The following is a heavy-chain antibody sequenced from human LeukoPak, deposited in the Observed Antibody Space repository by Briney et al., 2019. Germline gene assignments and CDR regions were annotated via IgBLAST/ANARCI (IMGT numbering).Heavy chain of an antibody. D-gene: IGHD2-15*01. CDR1: GFTFSSYW. Sequence: GGSLRLSCLASGFTFSSYWMHWVRQAPGKGLVWVSRIFGDGSSTSYADSVKGRFTISRDNAKNSLYLQMNSLRAEDTAAYYCARDATSLKCSGGSCYPFYYYYYGMDVWGQGTTVTVSS. CDR3: ARDATSLKCSGGSCYPFYYYYYGMDV. V-gene: IGHV3-74*01. CDR2: IFGDGSST. J-gene: IGHJ6*02.